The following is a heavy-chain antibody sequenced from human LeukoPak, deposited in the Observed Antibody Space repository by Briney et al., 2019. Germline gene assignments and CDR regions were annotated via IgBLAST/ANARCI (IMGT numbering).Heavy chain of an antibody. V-gene: IGHV3-33*01. CDR2: IWYDGSNK. CDR3: ARGGAAAGTSPDYGMDV. CDR1: GFTFSNYG. D-gene: IGHD6-13*01. Sequence: PGRSLRLSCAASGFTFSNYGMHWVRQAPGKGLEWVAVIWYDGSNKYYADSVKGRFTISRDNSKNTLYLQMNSLRAEDTAVYYCARGGAAAGTSPDYGMDVWGQGTTVTVSS. J-gene: IGHJ6*02.